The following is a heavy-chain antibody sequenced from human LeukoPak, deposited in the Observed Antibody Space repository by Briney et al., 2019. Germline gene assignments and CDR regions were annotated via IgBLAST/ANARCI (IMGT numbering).Heavy chain of an antibody. Sequence: GGSLRLSCATSGFXFSSFTMNWVRQAPGKGLEWVSAISDGSRDTHYAGSVKGRFTISRDDSQNIVYLQMDSLRAEDTALYYCTTRLRNHFDYWGQGTLVTVSS. CDR3: TTRLRNHFDY. CDR2: ISDGSRDT. J-gene: IGHJ4*02. V-gene: IGHV3-23*01. D-gene: IGHD5-12*01. CDR1: GFXFSSFT.